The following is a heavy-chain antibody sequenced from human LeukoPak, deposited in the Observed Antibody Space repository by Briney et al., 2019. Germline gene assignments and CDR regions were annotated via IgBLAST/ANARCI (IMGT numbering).Heavy chain of an antibody. J-gene: IGHJ4*02. CDR1: GFTFSNFW. Sequence: GGSLRLSCAGSGFTFSNFWMSWVRQAPGKGLEWVANMKPDGGEKNYVDSVKGRFTISRDNAKNSVYLEMNSLRGEDTAVYYCSRGRGNDYWGQGTLVTVSS. CDR2: MKPDGGEK. CDR3: SRGRGNDY. V-gene: IGHV3-7*01.